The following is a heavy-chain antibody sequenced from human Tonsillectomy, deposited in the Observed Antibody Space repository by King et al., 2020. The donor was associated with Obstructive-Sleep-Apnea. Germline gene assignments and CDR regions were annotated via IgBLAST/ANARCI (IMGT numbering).Heavy chain of an antibody. D-gene: IGHD3-9*01. CDR3: ARVQLRYFDWPYEHTPGYFDH. CDR1: GFTFSSYS. V-gene: IGHV3-21*01. CDR2: ISSSSSYI. Sequence: VQLVESGGGLVKPGGSLRLSCAASGFTFSSYSMNWVRQAPGKGLEWVSSISSSSSYIYYADSVKGRFTISRDNAKNSLYLQMNSLRAEDTAVYYCARVQLRYFDWPYEHTPGYFDHWGQGTLVTVSS. J-gene: IGHJ4*02.